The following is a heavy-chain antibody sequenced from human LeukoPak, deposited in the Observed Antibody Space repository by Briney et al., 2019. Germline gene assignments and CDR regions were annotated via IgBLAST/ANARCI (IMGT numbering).Heavy chain of an antibody. V-gene: IGHV1-18*01. D-gene: IGHD1-26*01. CDR2: ISAYNGNT. J-gene: IGHJ4*02. CDR1: GYTFTSYG. CDR3: AASGLIVGAPLLDY. Sequence: ASVKVSCKASGYTFTSYGISWVRQAPGQGLEWMGWISAYNGNTNYAQKLQGRVTMTTDTSTSTAYMELRSLRSDDTAVYYCAASGLIVGAPLLDYWGQGTLVTVSS.